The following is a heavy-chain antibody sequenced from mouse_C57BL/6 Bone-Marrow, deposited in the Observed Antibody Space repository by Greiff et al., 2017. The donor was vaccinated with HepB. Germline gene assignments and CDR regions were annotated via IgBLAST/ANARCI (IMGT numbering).Heavy chain of an antibody. D-gene: IGHD2-4*01. CDR1: GYAFSSSW. CDR3: ARQIYYDYPYYYAMDY. Sequence: QVQLQQSGPELVKPGASVKISCKASGYAFSSSWMNWVKQRPGKGLEWIGRIYPGDGDTNYNGKFKGKATLTADKSSSTAYMQLSSLTSEDSAVYFCARQIYYDYPYYYAMDYWGQGTSVTVSS. CDR2: IYPGDGDT. V-gene: IGHV1-82*01. J-gene: IGHJ4*01.